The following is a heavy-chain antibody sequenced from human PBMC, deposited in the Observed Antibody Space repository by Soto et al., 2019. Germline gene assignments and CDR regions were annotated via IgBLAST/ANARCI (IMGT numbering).Heavy chain of an antibody. Sequence: GGSLRLSCAASGFTFSSYGMHWVRQAPGKGLEWVAVIWYDGSNKYYADSVKGRFTISRDNSKNTLYLQMNSLRAEDTAVYYCARDMIQLWLRVGYYYYYGMDVWGQGTTVTAP. CDR2: IWYDGSNK. V-gene: IGHV3-33*01. J-gene: IGHJ6*02. CDR3: ARDMIQLWLRVGYYYYYGMDV. D-gene: IGHD5-18*01. CDR1: GFTFSSYG.